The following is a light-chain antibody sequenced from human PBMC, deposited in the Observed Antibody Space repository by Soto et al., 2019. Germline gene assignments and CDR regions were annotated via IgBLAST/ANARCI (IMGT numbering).Light chain of an antibody. CDR1: SSDVGGYNY. CDR3: TSFTSRRTRV. V-gene: IGLV2-14*01. J-gene: IGLJ3*02. Sequence: QSVLTQPASVSGSPGQSITISCTGTSSDVGGYNYVSWYRQDPGKAPKLMIYDVDKRPSGLSNRFSGSKSGNTASLTISGLQAEDEADYYCTSFTSRRTRVFGGGTKVTVL. CDR2: DVD.